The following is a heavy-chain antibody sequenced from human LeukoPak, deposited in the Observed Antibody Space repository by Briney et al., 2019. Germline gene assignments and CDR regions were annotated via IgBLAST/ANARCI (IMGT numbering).Heavy chain of an antibody. J-gene: IGHJ5*02. CDR2: IYYSGST. Sequence: SQTLSLTCTVSGGSISSGGYYWSWIRQHPGKGLEWIGYIYYSGSTYYNPSLKSRATISVDMSKNQFSLKLSSVTAADTAVYYCARDPGGRNWFDPWGLGILVTVSS. CDR1: GGSISSGGYY. D-gene: IGHD3-10*01. CDR3: ARDPGGRNWFDP. V-gene: IGHV4-31*03.